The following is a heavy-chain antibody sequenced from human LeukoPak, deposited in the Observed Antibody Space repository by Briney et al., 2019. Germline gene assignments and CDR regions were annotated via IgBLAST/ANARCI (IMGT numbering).Heavy chain of an antibody. CDR1: GFTFSSYW. CDR2: ISYDGSNK. D-gene: IGHD2-21*02. J-gene: IGHJ4*02. V-gene: IGHV3-30*03. Sequence: GGSLRLSCAASGFTFSSYWMSWVRQAPGKGLEWVAVISYDGSNKYYADSVKGRFTISRDNSKNTLYLQMNSLRAEDTAVYYCARDYCGGDCYSGYFDYWGQGTLVTVSS. CDR3: ARDYCGGDCYSGYFDY.